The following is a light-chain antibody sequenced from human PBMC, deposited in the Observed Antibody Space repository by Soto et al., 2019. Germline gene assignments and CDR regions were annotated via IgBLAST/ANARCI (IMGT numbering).Light chain of an antibody. J-gene: IGKJ1*01. CDR3: QHWS. V-gene: IGKV1-5*03. CDR1: QTINRW. CDR2: KAS. Sequence: EIPRSRSTVPTWVANKLTIPCRASQTINRWLAWYQQKPGEVPKLLIYKASVLERGVPSRFSGSGSGTEFTLTISTLQPEDVATYYCQHWSVGQGTKVDIK.